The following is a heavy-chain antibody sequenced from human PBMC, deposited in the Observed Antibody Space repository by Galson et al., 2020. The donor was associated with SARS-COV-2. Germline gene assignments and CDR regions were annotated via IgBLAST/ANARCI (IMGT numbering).Heavy chain of an antibody. V-gene: IGHV5-51*01. D-gene: IGHD6-13*01. Sequence: GESLKISCKGSGYSFPNYWIGWVRQMPGKGLEWMGIIYPGDSDTRYSPSFQGQVIISADKSINTAYLQWSSLKASDTAVYYCARRAIVAGGRDSCSFDYWGQGTLVTVSS. CDR3: ARRAIVAGGRDSCSFDY. CDR1: GYSFPNYW. CDR2: IYPGDSDT. J-gene: IGHJ4*02.